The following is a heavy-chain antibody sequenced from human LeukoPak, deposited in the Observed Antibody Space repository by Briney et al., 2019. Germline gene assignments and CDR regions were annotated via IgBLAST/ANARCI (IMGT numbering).Heavy chain of an antibody. D-gene: IGHD6-13*01. V-gene: IGHV4-4*07. J-gene: IGHJ4*02. CDR3: ARVGSAWYYFDY. CDR1: GDSISNYY. CDR2: IYTSGST. Sequence: SETLSLTCTVSGDSISNYYWSWIRQPAGKGLEWIGRIYTSGSTNYNPSLKSRVTMSVDTSKNQFSLKLSSVTAADTAVYYCARVGSAWYYFDYWGQGTLVTVSS.